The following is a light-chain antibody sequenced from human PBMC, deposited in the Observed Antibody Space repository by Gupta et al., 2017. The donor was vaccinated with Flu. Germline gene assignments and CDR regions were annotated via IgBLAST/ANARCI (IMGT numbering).Light chain of an antibody. CDR3: QSSDPTNRWV. CDR2: EHN. V-gene: IGLV6-57*03. CDR1: SGSIASNY. Sequence: NFMLIQPHSVSESPGKTVIISCTRSSGSIASNYVQWYQQRPGSAPTTVIYEHNQRPSGVPDRFTGSIDRSSNAASLTISGLKTDDEADYYCQSSDPTNRWVFGGGTKLTVL. J-gene: IGLJ3*02.